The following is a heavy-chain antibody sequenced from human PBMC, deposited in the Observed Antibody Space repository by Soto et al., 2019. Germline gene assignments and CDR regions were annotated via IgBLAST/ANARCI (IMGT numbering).Heavy chain of an antibody. J-gene: IGHJ4*02. CDR3: TSYDYIWGSYRMNFDY. CDR1: GFTFGDYA. V-gene: IGHV3-49*03. Sequence: GGSLRLSCTASGFTFGDYAMSWFRQAPGKGLEWVGFIRSKAYGGTTEYAASVKGRFTISRDDSKSIAYLQMNSLKTEDTAVYYCTSYDYIWGSYRMNFDYWGQGTLVTVSS. D-gene: IGHD3-16*02. CDR2: IRSKAYGGTT.